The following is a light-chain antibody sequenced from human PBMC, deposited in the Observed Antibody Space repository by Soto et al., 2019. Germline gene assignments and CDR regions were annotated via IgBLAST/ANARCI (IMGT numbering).Light chain of an antibody. Sequence: QSVLTQPPSASRTPGQRVTISCSGSSSNIGSNYVYWYQQLPGTAPKLLIYRNNQRPSGVPDRFSGSKSGTSASLAISGLRSEDEADYYCAVWDDSLSGYVFGTGTKLTVL. CDR3: AVWDDSLSGYV. CDR2: RNN. J-gene: IGLJ1*01. CDR1: SSNIGSNY. V-gene: IGLV1-47*01.